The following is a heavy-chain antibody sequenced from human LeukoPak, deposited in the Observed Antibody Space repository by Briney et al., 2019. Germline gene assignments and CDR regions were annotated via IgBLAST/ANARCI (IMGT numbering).Heavy chain of an antibody. V-gene: IGHV3-74*01. CDR3: ARSDWFDP. Sequence: GGSLRLSCAASGLTFSGYWMHWVRQTPGKGLVWVSRIKGGGSQVFYADFVKGRFTISRDNAKNTLYLQMDSLRAEDTAVYYCARSDWFDPWGQGTLVIVSS. CDR2: IKGGGSQV. J-gene: IGHJ5*02. CDR1: GLTFSGYW.